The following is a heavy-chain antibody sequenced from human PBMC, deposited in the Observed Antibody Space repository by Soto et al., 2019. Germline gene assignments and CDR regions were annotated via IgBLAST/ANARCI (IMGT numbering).Heavy chain of an antibody. CDR1: GGSISSGGYS. D-gene: IGHD3-10*01. Sequence: PSETLSLTCAVSGGSISSGGYSCNWIRQPPGKGLEWIGYIYHSGSTYYNPSLKSRVTISVDTSKNQFSLNLSSVTAADTALYYCARQGFGELHGLVDVWGQGTTVTVSS. V-gene: IGHV4-30-2*05. CDR3: ARQGFGELHGLVDV. CDR2: IYHSGST. J-gene: IGHJ6*02.